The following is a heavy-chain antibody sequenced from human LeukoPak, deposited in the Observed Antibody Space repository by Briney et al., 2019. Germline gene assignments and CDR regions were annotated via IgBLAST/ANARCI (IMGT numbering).Heavy chain of an antibody. Sequence: PGRSLRLSCAASGFTFSSYGMHWVRQAPGKGLEWVAVISYDGSNKYYADSVKGRFTISRDNSKNTLYLQMNSLRAEDTAVYYCAKDLSNQLWFGETDYWGQGTLVTVSS. D-gene: IGHD3-10*01. V-gene: IGHV3-30*18. CDR2: ISYDGSNK. J-gene: IGHJ4*02. CDR3: AKDLSNQLWFGETDY. CDR1: GFTFSSYG.